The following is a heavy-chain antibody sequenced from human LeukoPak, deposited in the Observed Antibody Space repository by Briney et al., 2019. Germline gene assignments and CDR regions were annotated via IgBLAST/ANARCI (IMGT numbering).Heavy chain of an antibody. D-gene: IGHD2-2*01. V-gene: IGHV1-18*01. Sequence: GASVKVSCTASGYTFTSYGISWVRQAPGQGLEWMGWISAYNGNTNYAQKLQGRVTMTTDTSTSTAYMELRSLRSDDTAVYYCATHQPLQGTGYWGQGTLVTVSS. CDR2: ISAYNGNT. J-gene: IGHJ4*02. CDR1: GYTFTSYG. CDR3: ATHQPLQGTGY.